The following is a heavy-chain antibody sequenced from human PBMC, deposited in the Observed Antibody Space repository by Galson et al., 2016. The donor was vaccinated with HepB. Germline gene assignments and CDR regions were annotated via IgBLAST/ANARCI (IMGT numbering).Heavy chain of an antibody. J-gene: IGHJ6*02. CDR2: IIPMFGTA. CDR1: GGTFSSYD. V-gene: IGHV1-69*13. Sequence: SVKVSCKASGGTFSSYDINWVRQAPGQGLEWMGGIIPMFGTANYAQKFQGRVTITADESTSTAYMELSSLRSEDTAVYYCARETRDDYGDFLGRYYYYYGMDVWGQGTTVTVSS. D-gene: IGHD4-17*01. CDR3: ARETRDDYGDFLGRYYYYYGMDV.